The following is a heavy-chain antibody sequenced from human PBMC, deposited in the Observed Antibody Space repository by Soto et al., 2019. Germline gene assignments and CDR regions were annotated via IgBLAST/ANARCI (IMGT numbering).Heavy chain of an antibody. Sequence: LSLTCAVCGGSFRGYYWSWIRQPPGKGLEWIGEINHSGSTNYNPSLKSRVTISVDTSKNQFSLKLSSVTAADTAVYYCARKRRTTVTRSWFDPWGQGTLVTVSS. CDR2: INHSGST. V-gene: IGHV4-34*01. CDR1: GGSFRGYY. CDR3: ARKRRTTVTRSWFDP. J-gene: IGHJ5*02. D-gene: IGHD4-4*01.